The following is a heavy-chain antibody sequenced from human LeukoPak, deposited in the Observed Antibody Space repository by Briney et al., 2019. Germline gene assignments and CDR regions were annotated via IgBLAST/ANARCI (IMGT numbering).Heavy chain of an antibody. CDR3: ARLSGSYYIFDY. CDR2: ITTYNGYT. J-gene: IGHJ4*02. D-gene: IGHD1-26*01. Sequence: ASVKVSCKASGYTFTNYGISWMRQAPGQGLEWMGWITTYNGYTNYAQKFQGRVTMTTDTSTSTAYMELKSLRSDDAAVYYCARLSGSYYIFDYWGQGTLVTVSS. V-gene: IGHV1-18*01. CDR1: GYTFTNYG.